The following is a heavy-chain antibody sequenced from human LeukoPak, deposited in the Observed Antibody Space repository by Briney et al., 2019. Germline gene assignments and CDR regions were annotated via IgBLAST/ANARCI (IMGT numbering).Heavy chain of an antibody. J-gene: IGHJ6*03. V-gene: IGHV4-34*01. D-gene: IGHD4-11*01. Sequence: PSETLSLTCAVYGGSFSGYYWSWIRQPPGKGLEWIGEINHSGSTNYNPSLKSRVTISVDTSKNQFSLKLSSVTAADTAVYYCATRLDYSNYYYYYMDVWGKGTTVTVSS. CDR3: ATRLDYSNYYYYYMDV. CDR2: INHSGST. CDR1: GGSFSGYY.